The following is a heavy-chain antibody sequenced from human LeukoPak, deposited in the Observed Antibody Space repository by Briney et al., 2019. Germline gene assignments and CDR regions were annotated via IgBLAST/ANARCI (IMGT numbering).Heavy chain of an antibody. D-gene: IGHD3-10*01. CDR1: GYTFTGYY. CDR2: INPNSGGT. J-gene: IGHJ3*02. Sequence: GASVKVSCKASGYTFTGYYMHWVRQAPGQGLEWMGWINPNSGGTNYAQKFQGRVTMTRDTSISTAYMELSRLRSDDTAVYYCAREGVMVRGVMGGRAFDIWGQGTMVTVSS. V-gene: IGHV1-2*02. CDR3: AREGVMVRGVMGGRAFDI.